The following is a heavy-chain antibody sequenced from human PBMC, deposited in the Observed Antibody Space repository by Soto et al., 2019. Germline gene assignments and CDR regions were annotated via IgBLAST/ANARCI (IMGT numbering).Heavy chain of an antibody. D-gene: IGHD4-17*01. J-gene: IGHJ6*02. Sequence: QVQLQESGPGLVKPSETLSLTCTVPGGSISSYYWSWIRQPPGKGLEWIGYIYYSGSTNYNPSLKSRVTISVDTSKNQFSLKLSSVTAADTAVYYCARARTVTTKYYYGMDVWGQGTTVTVSS. V-gene: IGHV4-59*01. CDR1: GGSISSYY. CDR2: IYYSGST. CDR3: ARARTVTTKYYYGMDV.